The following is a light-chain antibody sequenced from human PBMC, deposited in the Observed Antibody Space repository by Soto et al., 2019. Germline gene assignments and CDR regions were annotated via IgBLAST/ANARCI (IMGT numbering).Light chain of an antibody. CDR1: SSDIGGYNY. Sequence: QSVLTQPPSASGSPGQSVTISCTGTSSDIGGYNYVSWYQQHPGKAPKLMISEVSQRPSGVPDRFSGSKSGNTASLTVSGLQTQDEADYYCSSYGGSNNLLFGGGTKVTVL. CDR2: EVS. V-gene: IGLV2-8*01. CDR3: SSYGGSNNLL. J-gene: IGLJ2*01.